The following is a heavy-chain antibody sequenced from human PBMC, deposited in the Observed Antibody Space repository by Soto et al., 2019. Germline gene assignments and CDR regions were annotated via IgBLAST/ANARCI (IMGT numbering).Heavy chain of an antibody. CDR2: LWADGSRQ. V-gene: IGHV3-33*01. J-gene: IGHJ4*02. CDR1: GFAFSADA. CDR3: VRRTGSWGLSEH. D-gene: IGHD3-9*01. Sequence: QVQLVESGGGVIQPGKSLRLSCAASGFAFSADAMHWVRQAPGKGLEWVAVLWADGSRQFYLDSVKGRFSISRDNYKNTLALQLNNLRIDSTAMFFCVRRTGSWGLSEHWGQGDRVSFSS.